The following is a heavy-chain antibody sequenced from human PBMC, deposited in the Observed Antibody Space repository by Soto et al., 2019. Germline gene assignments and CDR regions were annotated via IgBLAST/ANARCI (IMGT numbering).Heavy chain of an antibody. Sequence: GASVKVSCKASGGTFSSYAISWVRQAPGQGLEWMGGIIPIFGTANYAQKFQGRVTITADESTSTAYMELSSLRSEDTAVYYCARALCISTSCQDRSYYYYGMDVWGQGTTVTVSS. CDR1: GGTFSSYA. D-gene: IGHD2-2*01. V-gene: IGHV1-69*13. CDR3: ARALCISTSCQDRSYYYYGMDV. CDR2: IIPIFGTA. J-gene: IGHJ6*02.